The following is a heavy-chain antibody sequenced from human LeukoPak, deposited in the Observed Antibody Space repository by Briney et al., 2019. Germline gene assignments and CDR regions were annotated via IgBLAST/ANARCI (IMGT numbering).Heavy chain of an antibody. CDR2: IYYSGST. CDR3: ARDHNCSGGSCYDNWFDP. Sequence: SETLSLTCTVSGGSISSGGYYWSWIRQHPGKGLKWIGYIYYSGSTYYNPSLKSRVTISVDTSRNQFSLKLSSVTAADTAVYYCARDHNCSGGSCYDNWFDPWGQGTLVTVSS. D-gene: IGHD2-15*01. CDR1: GGSISSGGYY. J-gene: IGHJ5*02. V-gene: IGHV4-31*03.